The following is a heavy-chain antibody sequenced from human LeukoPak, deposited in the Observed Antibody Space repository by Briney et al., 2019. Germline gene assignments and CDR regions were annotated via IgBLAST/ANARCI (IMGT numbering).Heavy chain of an antibody. CDR2: IYYSGST. CDR1: GGSISSYY. CDR3: ARMLADTAMVNWFDP. D-gene: IGHD5-18*01. Sequence: SETLSLTCTVSGGSISSYYWSWLRQPPGKGLEWIGYIYYSGSTNYNPSLKSRVTISVDTSKNQFSLKLSSVTAADTAVYYCARMLADTAMVNWFDPWGQGTLVTVSS. V-gene: IGHV4-59*01. J-gene: IGHJ5*02.